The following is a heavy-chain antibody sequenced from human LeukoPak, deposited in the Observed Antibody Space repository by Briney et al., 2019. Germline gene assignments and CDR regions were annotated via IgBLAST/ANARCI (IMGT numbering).Heavy chain of an antibody. Sequence: SETLSLTCTVSGGSISSHYWSWIRQPPGKGLEWIGYIYYSGSTDYNPSLKSRATISVDTSKNQFSLKLRSVTGADTAVYYCARMVGYCSSTCCYIDWFDPWGQGTLVTVSS. CDR3: ARMVGYCSSTCCYIDWFDP. J-gene: IGHJ5*02. D-gene: IGHD2-2*02. V-gene: IGHV4-59*11. CDR1: GGSISSHY. CDR2: IYYSGST.